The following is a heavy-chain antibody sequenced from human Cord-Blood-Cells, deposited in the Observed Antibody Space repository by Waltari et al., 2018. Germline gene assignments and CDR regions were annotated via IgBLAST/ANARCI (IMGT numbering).Heavy chain of an antibody. Sequence: QVQLVESGGGVVQPGRSLRLSCAASGFTFSSYAMHWVRQAPGKGLEWVAVISYDGSNKYYADSVKGRFTISRDNSKNTLYLQMNSLRAEDTAVYYCARVDYDSSGYYRQYYFDYWGQGTLVTVSS. V-gene: IGHV3-30*04. J-gene: IGHJ4*02. D-gene: IGHD3-22*01. CDR2: ISYDGSNK. CDR3: ARVDYDSSGYYRQYYFDY. CDR1: GFTFSSYA.